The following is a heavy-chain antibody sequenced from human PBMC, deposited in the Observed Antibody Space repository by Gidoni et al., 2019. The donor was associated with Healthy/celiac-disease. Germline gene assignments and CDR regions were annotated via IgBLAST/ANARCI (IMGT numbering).Heavy chain of an antibody. J-gene: IGHJ4*02. CDR3: ARGVLRYFDWLLSPSYDY. CDR2: ISAYNGNT. D-gene: IGHD3-9*01. Sequence: QVQLVQSGAEVKKPGASVKVSCKASGYTFTSYGISWVRQAPGQGLEWMGWISAYNGNTNYAQKLQGRVTMTTDTSTSTAYMELRSLRSDDTAVYYCARGVLRYFDWLLSPSYDYWGQGTLVTVSS. V-gene: IGHV1-18*01. CDR1: GYTFTSYG.